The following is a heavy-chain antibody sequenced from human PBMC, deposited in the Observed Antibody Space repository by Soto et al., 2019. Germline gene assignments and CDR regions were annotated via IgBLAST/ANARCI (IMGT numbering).Heavy chain of an antibody. V-gene: IGHV4-38-2*02. CDR1: SYSISGGFY. CDR2: IYHSGSA. D-gene: IGHD3-3*01. J-gene: IGHJ5*02. Sequence: SDTLSLTGSVSSYSISGGFYWGWIWQPPGKGLEWIGNIYHSGSAHYNPSLKSRVTMSVDTSKNNFSLRLTSVTAADTAVYYCARVTIFEYWFDPWGQGILVTVSS. CDR3: ARVTIFEYWFDP.